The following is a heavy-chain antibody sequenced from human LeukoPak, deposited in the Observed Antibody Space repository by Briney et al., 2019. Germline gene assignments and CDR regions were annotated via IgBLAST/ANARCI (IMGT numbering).Heavy chain of an antibody. Sequence: PSETLSLTCTVSGYSISSGYYWGWIRQPPGKGLEWIGSIYHSGSTYYNPSLKSRVTISVDTSKNQFSLELSSVTAADTAVYYCARDGGIARRGGYWGQGTLVTVSS. CDR1: GYSISSGYY. J-gene: IGHJ4*02. CDR2: IYHSGST. CDR3: ARDGGIARRGGY. V-gene: IGHV4-38-2*02. D-gene: IGHD6-13*01.